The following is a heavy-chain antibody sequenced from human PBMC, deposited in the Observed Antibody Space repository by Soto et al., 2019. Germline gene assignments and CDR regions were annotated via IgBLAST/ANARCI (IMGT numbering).Heavy chain of an antibody. CDR2: IYYSGST. CDR1: GGSISSSSYY. V-gene: IGHV4-39*01. Sequence: QLQLQESGPGLVKPSETLSLTCTVSGGSISSSSYYWGWIRQPPGKGLEWIGIIYYSGSTYYNTSLKSRVTISVDTSKNQFSRKLSSVSATDTAVYYCATSNWFDPWGQGTLVTVSS. J-gene: IGHJ5*02. CDR3: ATSNWFDP.